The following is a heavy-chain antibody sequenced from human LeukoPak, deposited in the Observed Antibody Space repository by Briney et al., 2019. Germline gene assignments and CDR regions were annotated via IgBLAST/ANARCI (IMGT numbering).Heavy chain of an antibody. J-gene: IGHJ4*02. CDR2: ISYDGSNK. Sequence: PGGSLRLSCAASGFTFSSYGMPWVRQAPGKGLEWVAVISYDGSNKYYADSVKGRFTISRDNSKNTLYLQMNSLRAEDTAVYYCARDRLSSGWYDYWGQGTLVTVSS. V-gene: IGHV3-30*03. CDR1: GFTFSSYG. D-gene: IGHD6-19*01. CDR3: ARDRLSSGWYDY.